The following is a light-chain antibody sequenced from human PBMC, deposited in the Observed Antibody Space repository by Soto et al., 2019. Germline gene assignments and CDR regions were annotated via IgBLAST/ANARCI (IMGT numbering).Light chain of an antibody. J-gene: IGKJ4*01. CDR2: DAS. CDR1: QSVSTY. V-gene: IGKV3-11*01. CDR3: QHRSNWLA. Sequence: EIVLTQSPATLSLSPGERATLSCRASQSVSTYLVWYQQKPGQAPRLLIYDASNRATGIPARFSGSGSGTDFTLTISSLEPEDFAVYYCQHRSNWLAFGGGTK.